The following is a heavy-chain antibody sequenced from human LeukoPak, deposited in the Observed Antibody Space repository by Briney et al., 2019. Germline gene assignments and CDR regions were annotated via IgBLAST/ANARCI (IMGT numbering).Heavy chain of an antibody. CDR3: ASSRSGSHRSRAFDI. J-gene: IGHJ3*02. D-gene: IGHD1-26*01. CDR1: GYRFTSYW. V-gene: IGHV5-51*01. Sequence: GASLKISCKGSGYRFTSYWIGWVRQMPGKGLEWMGIIYPGDSDTRYSPSFQGQVTISADKSISTAYLQWSSLKASDTAMYYCASSRSGSHRSRAFDIWGQGKMVTVSS. CDR2: IYPGDSDT.